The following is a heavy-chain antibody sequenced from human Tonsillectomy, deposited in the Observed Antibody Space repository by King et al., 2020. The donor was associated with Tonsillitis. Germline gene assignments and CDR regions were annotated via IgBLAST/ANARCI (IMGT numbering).Heavy chain of an antibody. Sequence: VQLVESGGGLVKPGGSLRLSCAASGFTFSSYSMNWVRQAPGKGLEWVSSISSSSSYIYYADSVKGRFTISRDNAKNSLYLQMNSLRAEDTAVYYCARRTVVVVAATSYYGMDFWVQGTTVTVSS. CDR2: ISSSSSYI. D-gene: IGHD2-15*01. CDR3: ARRTVVVVAATSYYGMDF. CDR1: GFTFSSYS. J-gene: IGHJ6*02. V-gene: IGHV3-21*01.